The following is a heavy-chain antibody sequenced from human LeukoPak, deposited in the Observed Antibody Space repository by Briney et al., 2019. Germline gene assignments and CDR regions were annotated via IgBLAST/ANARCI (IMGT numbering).Heavy chain of an antibody. CDR2: ISYIGST. V-gene: IGHV4-59*11. CDR1: TDSFSSHD. D-gene: IGHD4-17*01. J-gene: IGHJ3*02. Sequence: SETLSLTCVVSTDSFSSHDWTWIRQPPGKGLEWIGYISYIGSTNYNPSLKSRVTISIDTSKNQFSLKLTSVTAADTAVYYCARDLVTVTKGFDIWGQGTMVSVSS. CDR3: ARDLVTVTKGFDI.